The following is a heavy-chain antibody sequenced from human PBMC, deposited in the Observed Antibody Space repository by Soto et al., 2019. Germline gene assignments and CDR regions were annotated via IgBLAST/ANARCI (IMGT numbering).Heavy chain of an antibody. Sequence: SETLSLTCTVSGGSISSGGYYWSWIRQHPGKGLEWIGYIYYSGSTYYNPSLKSRVTISVDTSKNQFSLKLSSVTAADTAVYYRASISQSNHGYWFDPWGQGTLVTVSS. CDR1: GGSISSGGYY. CDR2: IYYSGST. V-gene: IGHV4-31*03. CDR3: ASISQSNHGYWFDP. J-gene: IGHJ5*02. D-gene: IGHD4-4*01.